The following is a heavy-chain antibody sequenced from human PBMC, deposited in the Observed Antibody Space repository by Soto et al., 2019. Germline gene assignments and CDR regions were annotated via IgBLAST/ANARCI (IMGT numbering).Heavy chain of an antibody. CDR1: GFTFDDYA. CDR2: ISWNGASI. D-gene: IGHD3-10*01. Sequence: EVQLVESGGGLVQPGRSLRLSCAASGFTFDDYAIHWVRQAPGRGFEWVAGISWNGASIGYADSVKGRFTISRDNAKNSLHLQMNSLRSEDTALYYCANLPLYGSGFDCWGQGTLVTVSS. CDR3: ANLPLYGSGFDC. V-gene: IGHV3-9*01. J-gene: IGHJ4*02.